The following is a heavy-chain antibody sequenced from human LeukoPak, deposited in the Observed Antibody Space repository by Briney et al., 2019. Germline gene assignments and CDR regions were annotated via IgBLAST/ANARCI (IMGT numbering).Heavy chain of an antibody. CDR3: ARLSSQAGLYVY. CDR2: MNPNSGNT. CDR1: GYTFTSYD. V-gene: IGHV1-8*01. J-gene: IGHJ4*02. D-gene: IGHD2-8*01. Sequence: ASVKVSCRASGYTFTSYDINWVRQATGQGLEWMGWMNPNSGNTGYAQKFQGRVTMTEDTSTDTAYMELSSLRSDDTAVYYCARLSSQAGLYVYWGQGTLVTVSS.